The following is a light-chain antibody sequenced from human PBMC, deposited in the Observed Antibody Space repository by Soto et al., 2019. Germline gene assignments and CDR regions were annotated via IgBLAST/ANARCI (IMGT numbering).Light chain of an antibody. Sequence: DIPMTQSPSSLSASVGDRVTITCRASENISTYLNWYQQKPGKAPKLLIYGASSLQSGVPSRFSGSGSGTGFTLTISSLQPEDFATYYCQQSYTTPGTFGQGTKVEIK. V-gene: IGKV1-39*01. J-gene: IGKJ1*01. CDR2: GAS. CDR3: QQSYTTPGT. CDR1: ENISTY.